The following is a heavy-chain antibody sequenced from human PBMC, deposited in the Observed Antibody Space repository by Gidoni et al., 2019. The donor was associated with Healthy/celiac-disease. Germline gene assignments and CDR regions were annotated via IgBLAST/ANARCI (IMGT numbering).Heavy chain of an antibody. CDR1: GFTFSSYS. J-gene: IGHJ4*02. V-gene: IGHV3-48*01. CDR2: ISSSSSTI. CDR3: ARDYGGPTYYYDSSGPVDY. D-gene: IGHD3-22*01. Sequence: EVQLVESGGGLVQPGGSLRLSCAASGFTFSSYSMNWVRQAPGKGLEWVSYISSSSSTIYYADSVKGRFTISRDNAKNSLYLQMNSLRAEDTAVYYCARDYGGPTYYYDSSGPVDYWGQGTLVTVSS.